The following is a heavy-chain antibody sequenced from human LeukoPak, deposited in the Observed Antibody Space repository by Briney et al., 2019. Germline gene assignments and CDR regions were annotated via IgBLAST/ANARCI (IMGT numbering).Heavy chain of an antibody. V-gene: IGHV3-66*01. D-gene: IGHD3-10*01. CDR3: ATAGPHLNWFDP. CDR1: GFTVSSNY. Sequence: PGGSLRLSCAASGFTVSSNYMSWVRQAPGKGLEWVSVIYSGGSTYYAGSVKGRFTISRDNSKNTLYLQMNSLRAEDTAVYYCATAGPHLNWFDPWGQGTLVTVSS. CDR2: IYSGGST. J-gene: IGHJ5*02.